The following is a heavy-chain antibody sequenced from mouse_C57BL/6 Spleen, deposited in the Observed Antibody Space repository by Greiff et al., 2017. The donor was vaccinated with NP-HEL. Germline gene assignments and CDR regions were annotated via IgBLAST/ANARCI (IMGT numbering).Heavy chain of an antibody. D-gene: IGHD2-4*01. CDR1: GYAFSSSW. V-gene: IGHV1-82*01. Sequence: QVQLQQSGPELVKPGASVKISCKASGYAFSSSWMNWVKQRPGKGLEWIGRIYPGDGDTNYNGKFKGKATLTADKSSSTAYMQLSSLTSEDSAVYFCARGDYYDYFWYFDVWGTGTTVTVSS. CDR2: IYPGDGDT. J-gene: IGHJ1*03. CDR3: ARGDYYDYFWYFDV.